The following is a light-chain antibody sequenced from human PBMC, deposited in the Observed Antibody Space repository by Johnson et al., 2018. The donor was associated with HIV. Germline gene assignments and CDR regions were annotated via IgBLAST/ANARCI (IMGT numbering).Light chain of an antibody. CDR3: GTWDSRLSAGRV. CDR1: SSNIENNY. Sequence: QSVLTQPPSVSAAPGQKVTISCSGSSSNIENNYVSWYQQLPGTAPKLLIYDNNKRPSGIPDRFSGSKSGTSATLGITGLQTGDEAGYYCGTWDSRLSAGRVFGTGTKVTVL. J-gene: IGLJ1*01. V-gene: IGLV1-51*01. CDR2: DNN.